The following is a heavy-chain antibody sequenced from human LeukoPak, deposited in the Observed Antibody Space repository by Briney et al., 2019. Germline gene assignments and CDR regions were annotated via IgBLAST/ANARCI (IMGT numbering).Heavy chain of an antibody. V-gene: IGHV4-39*07. D-gene: IGHD2-15*01. CDR2: IFYSGRT. J-gene: IGHJ6*03. CDR1: GGSISTSNYY. Sequence: SETLSLTCTVSGGSISTSNYYWGWIRQPPGKGLEWIGNIFYSGRTYYSPSLKSRVTISLDTSRNQFSLKLTSVTAADTAVYYCARLIGYCSGGSCYDSYYYYYYMDVWGKGTTVTIYS. CDR3: ARLIGYCSGGSCYDSYYYYYYMDV.